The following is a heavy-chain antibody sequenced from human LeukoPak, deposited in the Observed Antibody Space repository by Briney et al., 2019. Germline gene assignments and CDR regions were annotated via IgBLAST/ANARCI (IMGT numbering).Heavy chain of an antibody. CDR3: ARAPSSSALNDY. CDR2: ISSSSSYI. V-gene: IGHV3-21*01. J-gene: IGHJ4*02. CDR1: RFTFSSFS. Sequence: GGSQRLSCAASRFTFSSFSKNWVRQAPGEGLEWVSSISSSSSYIYYADSVKGRFTISRDNAKNPLYLQMNSLRAEDTAVYYCARAPSSSALNDYWGQGTLVTVSS. D-gene: IGHD6-6*01.